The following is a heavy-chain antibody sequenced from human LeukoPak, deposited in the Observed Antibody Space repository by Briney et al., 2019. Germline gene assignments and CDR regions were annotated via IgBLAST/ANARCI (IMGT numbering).Heavy chain of an antibody. CDR2: IGGSDSIV. V-gene: IGHV3-11*01. D-gene: IGHD1-7*01. CDR1: EFNVNDYY. J-gene: IGHJ4*02. Sequence: PGGSLRLSCGASEFNVNDYYMSWVRQAPGKGLEWISDIGGSDSIVAYAGSVEGRFTISRDIAKNSLFLQMNSLRADDTAVYYCARELVAGTFDHWGQGIRVTVSS. CDR3: ARELVAGTFDH.